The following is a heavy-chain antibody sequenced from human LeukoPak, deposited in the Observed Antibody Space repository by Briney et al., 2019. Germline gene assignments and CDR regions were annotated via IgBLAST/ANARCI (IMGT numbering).Heavy chain of an antibody. CDR2: INHSGST. Sequence: ASETLSPTCAVYGGSFSGYYWSWIRQPPGKGLEWIGEINHSGSTNYNPSLKSRVTISVDTSKNQFSLKLSSVTAADTAVYYCAKGLGYCSSTSCPHFDYWGQGTLVTVSS. J-gene: IGHJ4*02. D-gene: IGHD2-2*01. CDR1: GGSFSGYY. CDR3: AKGLGYCSSTSCPHFDY. V-gene: IGHV4-34*01.